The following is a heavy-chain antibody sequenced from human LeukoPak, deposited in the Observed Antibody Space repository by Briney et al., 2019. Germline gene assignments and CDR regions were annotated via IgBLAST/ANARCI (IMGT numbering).Heavy chain of an antibody. CDR1: GGSISSYY. V-gene: IGHV4-59*01. Sequence: KSSETLSLTCTVSGGSISSYYWSWIRQPPGKGLEWIGYIYYSGSTNYNPSLKSRVTISVDTSKNQFSLKLSSVTAADTAVYYCARVKAYYYDSSHPPDAFDVWGQGTMVTVSS. J-gene: IGHJ3*01. CDR2: IYYSGST. D-gene: IGHD3-22*01. CDR3: ARVKAYYYDSSHPPDAFDV.